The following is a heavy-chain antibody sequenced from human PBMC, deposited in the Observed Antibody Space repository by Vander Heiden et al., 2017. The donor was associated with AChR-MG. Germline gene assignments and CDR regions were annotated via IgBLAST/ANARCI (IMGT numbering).Heavy chain of an antibody. D-gene: IGHD4-17*01. J-gene: IGHJ3*02. CDR3: ATVPPYDYGDALWGAFDI. CDR1: GYTLTELS. V-gene: IGHV1-24*01. CDR2: FDPEDGET. Sequence: QVQLVQSGAEVKKPGASVKVSCKVSGYTLTELSMHWVRQAPGKGLEWMGGFDPEDGETIYAQKFQGRVTMTEDTSTDTAYMELSSLRSEDTAVYYCATVPPYDYGDALWGAFDIWGQGTMVTVSS.